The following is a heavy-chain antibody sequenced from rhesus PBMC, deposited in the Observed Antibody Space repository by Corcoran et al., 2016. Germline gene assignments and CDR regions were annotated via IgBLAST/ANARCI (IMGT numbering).Heavy chain of an antibody. D-gene: IGHD3-3*01. Sequence: QVQLQESGPGLVKPSETLSLTCAVSGGSISDDYYWSWIRQPPGKGLEGIGYIYGSGGGTNYNPSLKNRVTISIDTSKNQFSLKLSSVTAADTAVYYCARLLSVVQYLDWLPHFDYWGQGVLVTVSS. CDR3: ARLLSVVQYLDWLPHFDY. J-gene: IGHJ4*01. CDR1: GGSISDDYY. V-gene: IGHV4-106*01. CDR2: IYGSGGGT.